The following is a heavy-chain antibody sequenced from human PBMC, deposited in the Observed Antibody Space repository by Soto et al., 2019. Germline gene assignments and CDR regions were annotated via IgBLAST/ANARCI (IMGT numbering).Heavy chain of an antibody. V-gene: IGHV4-30-4*01. D-gene: IGHD3-22*01. Sequence: QVQLQESGPGLVKASQTLSLTCTVSGASVNSGDYYWSWVRQPPGRGLEWIGYIHYSETIYYNPSLKSRVQILVETFXXXXXXEVSSVTAADTAVYYCARAHRYYDYPDIWGQGTTVTVSS. J-gene: IGHJ3*02. CDR3: ARAHRYYDYPDI. CDR1: GASVNSGDYY. CDR2: IHYSETI.